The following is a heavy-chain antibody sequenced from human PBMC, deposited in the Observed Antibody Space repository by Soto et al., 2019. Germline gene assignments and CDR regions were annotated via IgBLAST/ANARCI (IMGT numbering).Heavy chain of an antibody. V-gene: IGHV4-39*02. D-gene: IGHD2-8*01. CDR1: GGSISSSSHH. CDR3: AREENGQSHH. Sequence: SETLSLTCTVSGGSISSSSHHWAWIRQPPGKGLEWIGSIYYSGNTYHNPSLKSRVTISVDTSKNQFSLKLSSVTAADTSVYYCAREENGQSHHWGHGTLVTVSS. CDR2: IYYSGNT. J-gene: IGHJ5*02.